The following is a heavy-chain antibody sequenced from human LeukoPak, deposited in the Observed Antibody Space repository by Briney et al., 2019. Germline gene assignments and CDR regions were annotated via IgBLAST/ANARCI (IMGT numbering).Heavy chain of an antibody. CDR1: GFTFSSYA. Sequence: GGSLRLSCAASGFTFSSYAMIWVRQTPGKGLEWVSTISASGATTYYADSVKGRFTSSRDNSKNTLSLHLTSLRAEDTAVYYCAKTGDFCSSSSCYSDYWGQGTLVIVSS. CDR2: ISASGATT. J-gene: IGHJ4*02. D-gene: IGHD2-2*02. CDR3: AKTGDFCSSSSCYSDY. V-gene: IGHV3-23*01.